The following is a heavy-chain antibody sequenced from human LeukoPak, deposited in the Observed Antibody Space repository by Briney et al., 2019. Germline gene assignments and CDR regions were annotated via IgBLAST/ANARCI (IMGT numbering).Heavy chain of an antibody. CDR1: GGSISGGSISGYH. J-gene: IGHJ5*02. V-gene: IGHV4-61*08. D-gene: IGHD1-26*01. CDR3: ARHEWELGGWFDP. CDR2: MHYSGTT. Sequence: SETLSLTCSVSGGSISGGSISGYHWSWIRQPPGKGLELIAYMHYSGTTHYNPSLKSRVTISVDTSKNQFSLKLSSVTAADTAVYYCARHEWELGGWFDPWGQGTLVTVSS.